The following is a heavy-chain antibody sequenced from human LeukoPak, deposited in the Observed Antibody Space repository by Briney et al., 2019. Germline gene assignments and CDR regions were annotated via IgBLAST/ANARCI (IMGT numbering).Heavy chain of an antibody. CDR2: IYYSGST. V-gene: IGHV4-39*01. Sequence: SETLSLTCTVSGGSISSYYWGWIRQPPGKGLEWIGSIYYSGSTYYNPSLKSRVTISVDTSKNQFSLKLSSVTAADTAVYYCARQGLRIRLDIWGQGTMVTVSS. CDR3: ARQGLRIRLDI. J-gene: IGHJ3*02. CDR1: GGSISSYY. D-gene: IGHD4-17*01.